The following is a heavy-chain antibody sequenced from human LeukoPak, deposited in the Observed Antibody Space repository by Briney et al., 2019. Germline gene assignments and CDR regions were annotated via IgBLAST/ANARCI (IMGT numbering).Heavy chain of an antibody. J-gene: IGHJ4*02. D-gene: IGHD3-9*01. CDR2: ISGSGGST. V-gene: IGHV3-23*01. CDR3: AKVPFYDILTGLLL. Sequence: PGGSLRLSCAASGFTFSSYAMSWVRQAPGKGLEWVSAISGSGGSTYYADSVKGRFTISRDNSKNTLYLQVNSLRAEDTAVYYCAKVPFYDILTGLLLWGQGTLVTVSS. CDR1: GFTFSSYA.